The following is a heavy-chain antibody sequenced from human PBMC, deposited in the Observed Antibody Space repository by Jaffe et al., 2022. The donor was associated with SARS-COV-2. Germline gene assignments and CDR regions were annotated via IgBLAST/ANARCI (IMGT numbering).Heavy chain of an antibody. CDR3: ARVGGITVPGLDQ. CDR2: INAGNGNT. CDR1: GYSFTSYI. D-gene: IGHD6-19*01. Sequence: QVQLVQSGTEVKKPGASVRVSCKASGYSFTSYIIHWVRQAPGQRLEWMGWINAGNGNTKYSQKFQGRVTITSDTSASTVYMELTSLRSEDTAVYYCARVGGITVPGLDQWGQGTLVTVSS. V-gene: IGHV1-3*01. J-gene: IGHJ4*02.